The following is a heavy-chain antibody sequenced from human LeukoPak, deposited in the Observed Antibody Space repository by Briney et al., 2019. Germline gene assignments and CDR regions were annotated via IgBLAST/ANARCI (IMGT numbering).Heavy chain of an antibody. CDR1: GASISSGIYY. V-gene: IGHV4-61*02. D-gene: IGHD5-18*01. CDR2: IYTRGST. J-gene: IGHJ2*01. CDR3: AREVGGYSYGYRPTELYWYFDL. Sequence: PSETLSLTCTVSGASISSGIYYWNWIRQPAGKGLEWIGRIYTRGSTNYNPSLKSRVTISVDTSKNQFSLKLSSVTAADTAVYYCAREVGGYSYGYRPTELYWYFDLWGRGTLVTVSS.